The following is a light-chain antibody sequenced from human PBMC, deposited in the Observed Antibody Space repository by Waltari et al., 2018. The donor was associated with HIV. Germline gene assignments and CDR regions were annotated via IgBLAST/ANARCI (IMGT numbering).Light chain of an antibody. CDR1: SSNLGAGYD. V-gene: IGLV1-40*01. Sequence: HSVLTQPPSVSGALGQRVTISCTGISSNLGAGYDVHWHQQLPGTAPKPLIYKNNNRPSGVPDRFSGSKSGTSASLAITGLQAEDEADYHCQSYDSSLSGSRVFGGGTKLTVL. CDR3: QSYDSSLSGSRV. J-gene: IGLJ3*02. CDR2: KNN.